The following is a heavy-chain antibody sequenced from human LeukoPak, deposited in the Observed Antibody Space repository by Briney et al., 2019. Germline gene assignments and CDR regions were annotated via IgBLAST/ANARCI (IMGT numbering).Heavy chain of an antibody. Sequence: ASVKVSCKASGYTFTDYFIHWMRQAPGQGLEWMGWMNPNSGGTKYAEKFQGRVTMSRDTSISTAYMELSRLRSDDTAVYYCARSLAISSNIDYWGQGTLVTVSS. V-gene: IGHV1-2*02. D-gene: IGHD3-9*01. CDR3: ARSLAISSNIDY. CDR1: GYTFTDYF. CDR2: MNPNSGGT. J-gene: IGHJ4*02.